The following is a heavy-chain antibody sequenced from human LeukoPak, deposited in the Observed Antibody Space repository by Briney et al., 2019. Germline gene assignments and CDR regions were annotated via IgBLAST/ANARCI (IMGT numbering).Heavy chain of an antibody. CDR1: GFSFSNYW. CDR2: MNSDGSAT. V-gene: IGHV3-74*01. Sequence: GGSLRHSCAASGFSFSNYWMHWVRQAPGKGLVWVTRMNSDGSATYYADSVQGRFTISRDNAKNTLYLKMNSLRAEDTAMYFCAKGPNYFDSWGQGALVTVSS. J-gene: IGHJ4*02. CDR3: AKGPNYFDS.